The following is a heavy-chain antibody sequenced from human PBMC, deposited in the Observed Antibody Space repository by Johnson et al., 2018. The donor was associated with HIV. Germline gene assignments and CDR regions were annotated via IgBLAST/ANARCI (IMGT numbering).Heavy chain of an antibody. CDR2: IKQDGSEK. CDR3: ARVQWLILDAFDI. CDR1: GFTFSSYW. Sequence: VQLVESGGGLVQPGGSLRLSCAASGFTFSSYWMSWVRQAPGKGLEWVANIKQDGSEKYYVDSVKGRFTISRDNSKNTLYLQMNSLRAEDTAVYYCARVQWLILDAFDIWGQGTMVTVSS. V-gene: IGHV3-7*01. J-gene: IGHJ3*02. D-gene: IGHD6-19*01.